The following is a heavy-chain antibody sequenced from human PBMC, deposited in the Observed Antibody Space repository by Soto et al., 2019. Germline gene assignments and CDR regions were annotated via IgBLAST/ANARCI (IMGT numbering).Heavy chain of an antibody. CDR1: GFSLSTSGMC. CDR2: IDWDDDK. J-gene: IGHJ4*02. Sequence: SGPTLVNPTQTLTLTCTFSGFSLSTSGMCVSWIRQPPGKALEWLALIDWDDDKYYSTSLKTRLTISKDTSKNQVVLTMTNMDPVDTATYYCARILLNYYDSSGYSGHFDYWGQGTLVTVPQ. D-gene: IGHD3-22*01. V-gene: IGHV2-70*01. CDR3: ARILLNYYDSSGYSGHFDY.